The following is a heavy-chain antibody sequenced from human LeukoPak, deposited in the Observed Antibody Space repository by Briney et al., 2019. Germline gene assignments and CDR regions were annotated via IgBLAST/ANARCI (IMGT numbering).Heavy chain of an antibody. CDR3: ARDVAFYDYGDYVPFDY. J-gene: IGHJ4*02. Sequence: PGGSLRLSCAASGFTFSSYEMNWVRQAPGKGLEWVSYISSSGSTIYYADSVKGRFTISRDNAKNSLYLQMNSLRAEDTAVYYCARDVAFYDYGDYVPFDYWGQGTLVTVSS. CDR1: GFTFSSYE. CDR2: ISSSGSTI. V-gene: IGHV3-48*03. D-gene: IGHD4-17*01.